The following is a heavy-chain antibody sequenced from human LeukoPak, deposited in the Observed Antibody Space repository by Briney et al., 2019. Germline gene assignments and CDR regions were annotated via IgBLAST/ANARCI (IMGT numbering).Heavy chain of an antibody. Sequence: GGSLRLSCAASGFIFRNNYMSWVRQAPGKGLEWVSLIYTEYTTYYADSVKGRFTISRDNSNNTMYLQMHSLRGDDTAVYYCERVQKSLSYVYWGQGTLVTVSS. V-gene: IGHV3-53*01. J-gene: IGHJ4*02. D-gene: IGHD2/OR15-2a*01. CDR2: IYTEYTT. CDR1: GFIFRNNY. CDR3: ERVQKSLSYVY.